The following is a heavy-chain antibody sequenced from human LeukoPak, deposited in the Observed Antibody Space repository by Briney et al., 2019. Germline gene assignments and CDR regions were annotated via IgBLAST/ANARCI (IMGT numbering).Heavy chain of an antibody. V-gene: IGHV3-30*18. CDR1: GFTFSSYG. D-gene: IGHD6-13*01. CDR3: AKDLIAAAARGWLDY. Sequence: RPGGSLRLSCAASGFTFSSYGMHWVRQAPGKGLEWVAVISYDGSNKYYADSVKGRFTISRDNSKNTLYLQMNSLRAEDTAVYYCAKDLIAAAARGWLDYWGQGTLVTVSS. CDR2: ISYDGSNK. J-gene: IGHJ4*02.